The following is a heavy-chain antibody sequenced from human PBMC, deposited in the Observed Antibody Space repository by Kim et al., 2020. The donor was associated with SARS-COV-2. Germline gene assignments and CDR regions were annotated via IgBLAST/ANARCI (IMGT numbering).Heavy chain of an antibody. CDR2: INHSGST. V-gene: IGHV4-34*01. CDR1: GGSFSGYY. J-gene: IGHJ6*02. CDR3: ARAGLGYCSSTSCYLNYYYYGMDV. D-gene: IGHD2-2*01. Sequence: SETLSLTCAVYGGSFSGYYWSWIRQPPGKGLEWIGEINHSGSTNYNPSLKSRVTISVDTSKNQFSLKLSSVTAADTAVYYCARAGLGYCSSTSCYLNYYYYGMDVWGQGTTVTVSS.